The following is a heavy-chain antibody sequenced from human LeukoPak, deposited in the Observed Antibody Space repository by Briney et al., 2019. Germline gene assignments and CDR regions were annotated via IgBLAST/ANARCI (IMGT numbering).Heavy chain of an antibody. CDR2: IYYSGAT. Sequence: SETLSLTCTVSGGSISSSRFYWAWIRQSPGRGPEWSGSIYYSGATYSDPSLKSRDTVSVDTSKSQFSLKLNYVTAADRAVYYCVGQNCGSGSYFDYWGQGTLVTVSS. J-gene: IGHJ4*02. D-gene: IGHD3-10*01. V-gene: IGHV4-39*01. CDR3: VGQNCGSGSYFDY. CDR1: GGSISSSRFY.